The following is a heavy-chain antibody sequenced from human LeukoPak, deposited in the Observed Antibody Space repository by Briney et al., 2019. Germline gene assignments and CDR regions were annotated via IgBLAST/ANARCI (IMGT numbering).Heavy chain of an antibody. CDR2: INPSGGST. CDR3: ARRSRDGYNRFDY. V-gene: IGHV1-46*01. Sequence: ASVKVSCKASGYTFTSYYVQWVRQAPGQGPEWMGQINPSGGSTSYAQNFQGGVTMTRDTSTSTVYMELSSLRSEDTAVYYCARRSRDGYNRFDYWGQGTLVTVSS. CDR1: GYTFTSYY. D-gene: IGHD5-24*01. J-gene: IGHJ4*02.